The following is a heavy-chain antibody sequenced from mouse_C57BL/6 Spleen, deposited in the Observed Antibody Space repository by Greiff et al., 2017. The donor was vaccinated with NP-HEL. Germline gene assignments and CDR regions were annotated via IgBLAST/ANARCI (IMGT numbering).Heavy chain of an antibody. CDR3: TRDGYYGSRYYAMDY. CDR2: ISSGGDYI. D-gene: IGHD1-1*01. CDR1: GFTFSSYA. V-gene: IGHV5-9-1*02. Sequence: EVKLMESGEGLVKPGGSLKLSCAASGFTFSSYAMSWVRQTPEKRLEWVAYISSGGDYIYYADTVKGRFTISRDNARNTLYLQMSSLKSEDTAMYYCTRDGYYGSRYYAMDYWGQGTSVTVSS. J-gene: IGHJ4*01.